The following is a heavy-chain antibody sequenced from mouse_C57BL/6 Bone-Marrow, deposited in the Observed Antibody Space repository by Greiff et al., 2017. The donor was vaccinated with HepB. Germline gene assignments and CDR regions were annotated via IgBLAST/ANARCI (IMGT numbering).Heavy chain of an antibody. CDR3: ARHDSSGYVGFAY. V-gene: IGHV5-12*01. J-gene: IGHJ3*01. CDR2: ISNGGGST. Sequence: EVQVVESGGGLVQPGGSLKLSCAASGFTFSDYYMYWVRQTPEKRLEWVAYISNGGGSTYYPDTVKGRFTISRDNAKNTLYLQMSRMKSEDTAMYYCARHDSSGYVGFAYWGQGTLVTVSA. D-gene: IGHD3-2*02. CDR1: GFTFSDYY.